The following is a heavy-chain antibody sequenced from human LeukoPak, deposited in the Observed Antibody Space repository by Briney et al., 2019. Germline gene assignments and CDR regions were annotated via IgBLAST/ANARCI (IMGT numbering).Heavy chain of an antibody. CDR2: ISSSGSTI. V-gene: IGHV3-48*03. Sequence: GGSLRLSCAAPGFAFSSYEMNWVRQAPGKGLEWVSYISSSGSTIYYADSVKGRFTISRDNAKNSLYLQMNSLRAEDTAVYYCANYGSANYYYYGMDVWGQGTTVTVSS. D-gene: IGHD3-10*01. CDR3: ANYGSANYYYYGMDV. CDR1: GFAFSSYE. J-gene: IGHJ6*02.